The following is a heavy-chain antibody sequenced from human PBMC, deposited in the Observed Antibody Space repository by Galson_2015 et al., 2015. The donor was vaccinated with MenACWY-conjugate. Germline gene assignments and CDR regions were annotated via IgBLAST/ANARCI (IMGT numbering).Heavy chain of an antibody. CDR2: ISSKGGST. V-gene: IGHV3-64*01. Sequence: SLRLSCAASGFTFSNYAMYWVRQAPGKGLEYVSAISSKGGSTYYANSVKGRFTISRDNSKNTVYLQMGSLRGEDMAVYYCASLKGMDVWGQGTTVTVSS. CDR1: GFTFSNYA. CDR3: ASLKGMDV. J-gene: IGHJ6*02.